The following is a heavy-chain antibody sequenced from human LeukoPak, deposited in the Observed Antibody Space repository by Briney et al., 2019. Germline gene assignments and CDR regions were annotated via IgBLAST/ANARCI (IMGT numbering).Heavy chain of an antibody. CDR1: GGSISSGGYY. CDR2: IYYSGST. D-gene: IGHD6-13*01. J-gene: IGHJ4*02. CDR3: ARETKAGYSSSWYRGDYFDY. V-gene: IGHV4-31*03. Sequence: SETLSLTCTVSGGSISSGGYYWSWIRQHPGKGLEWIGYIYYSGSTYYNPSLKSRVTISVDTSKNQFSLKLSSVTAANTAVYYCARETKAGYSSSWYRGDYFDYWGQGTLVTVSS.